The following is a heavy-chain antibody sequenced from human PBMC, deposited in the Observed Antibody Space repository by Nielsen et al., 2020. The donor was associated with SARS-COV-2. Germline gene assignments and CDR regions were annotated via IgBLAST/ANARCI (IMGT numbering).Heavy chain of an antibody. CDR1: GFTFDDYA. CDR3: AQGFSSSSRDYMNV. CDR2: ISWNSGSI. V-gene: IGHV3-9*01. Sequence: SLKISCAASGFTFDDYAMHWVRQAPGKGLEWVSGISWNSGSIGYADSVKGRFTISRDNAKNSLYLQMNSLRAEDTALYYCAQGFSSSSRDYMNVWGKGTTVTVSS. D-gene: IGHD6-6*01. J-gene: IGHJ6*03.